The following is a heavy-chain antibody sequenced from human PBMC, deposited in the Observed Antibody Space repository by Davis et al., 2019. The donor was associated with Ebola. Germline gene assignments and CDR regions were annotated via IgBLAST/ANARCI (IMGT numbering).Heavy chain of an antibody. CDR1: GDSISSHY. CDR3: ARAGNYYYDSSNGHYYADWFDP. Sequence: PGGSLRLSCAVSGDSISSHYWSWIRQPPGKTLEWIGYIYHSGVTNYNPSLESRVTISVATSKNEFSLRLSSVTAADTAVYYCARAGNYYYDSSNGHYYADWFDPWGQGILVTVSS. D-gene: IGHD3-22*01. J-gene: IGHJ5*02. V-gene: IGHV4-59*11. CDR2: IYHSGVT.